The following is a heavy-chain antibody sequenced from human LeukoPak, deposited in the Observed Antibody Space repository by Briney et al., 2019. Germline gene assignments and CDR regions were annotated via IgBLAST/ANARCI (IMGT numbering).Heavy chain of an antibody. J-gene: IGHJ4*02. CDR2: IYPGDSDT. V-gene: IGHV5-51*01. Sequence: GESLQISCKGSGYSFTSYWIGWVRQMPGKGLEWMGIIYPGDSDTRYSPSFQGQVTISADKSISTAYLQWSSLKASDTAMYYCATSKYYDFWSGYYDYWGQGTLVTVSS. CDR1: GYSFTSYW. CDR3: ATSKYYDFWSGYYDY. D-gene: IGHD3-3*01.